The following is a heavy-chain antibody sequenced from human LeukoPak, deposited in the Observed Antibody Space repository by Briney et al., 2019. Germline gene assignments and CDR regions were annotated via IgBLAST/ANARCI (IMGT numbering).Heavy chain of an antibody. Sequence: GGSLRLSCAASGFTFSSYAMSWVRQAPGKGLEWVSAISGSGGSTYYADSVKGRFTISRDNSKNTLYLQMNSLRAEDTAVYYCAKDSGIYCSSTSCYPFDYWGQGTLVTVSS. CDR3: AKDSGIYCSSTSCYPFDY. J-gene: IGHJ4*02. D-gene: IGHD2-2*01. V-gene: IGHV3-23*01. CDR1: GFTFSSYA. CDR2: ISGSGGST.